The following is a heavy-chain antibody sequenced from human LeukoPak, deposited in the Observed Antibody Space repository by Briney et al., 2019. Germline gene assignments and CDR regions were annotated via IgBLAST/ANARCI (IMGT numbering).Heavy chain of an antibody. Sequence: PSETLSLTCAVYGGSFSGYYWSWIRQPPGKGLEWIGEINHSGSTNYNPSLKSRVTISVDTSKNQFSLKLSSVTAADTAVYYCARGRGRGGWLFPHKAYYFDYWGQGTLVTVSS. V-gene: IGHV4-34*01. J-gene: IGHJ4*02. CDR1: GGSFSGYY. CDR3: ARGRGRGGWLFPHKAYYFDY. CDR2: INHSGST. D-gene: IGHD3-22*01.